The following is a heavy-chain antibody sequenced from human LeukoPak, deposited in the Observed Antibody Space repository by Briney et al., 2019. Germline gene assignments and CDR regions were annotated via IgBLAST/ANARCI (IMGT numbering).Heavy chain of an antibody. CDR2: ISSSSSTI. J-gene: IGHJ4*02. CDR3: AKDGSSSYYFDY. V-gene: IGHV3-48*01. Sequence: GGSLRLSCAASGFTFSSYSMNWVRQAPGKGLEWVSYISSSSSTIYYADSVKGRFAISRDNSKNTLYLQMNSLRAEDTAVYYCAKDGSSSYYFDYWGQGTLVTVSS. CDR1: GFTFSSYS. D-gene: IGHD6-6*01.